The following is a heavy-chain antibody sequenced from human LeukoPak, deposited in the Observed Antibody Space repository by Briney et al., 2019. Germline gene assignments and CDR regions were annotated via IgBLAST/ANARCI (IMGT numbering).Heavy chain of an antibody. CDR2: INWNGGST. D-gene: IGHD3-16*01. Sequence: GGSLRLSCAASGFTFDDYGMSWVRQAPGKGLEWVSGINWNGGSTGYADSVKGRFTISRDNAKNSLHLQMNSLRAEDTALYYCARAWGVFFSFYSDYGARGPLVTVSS. CDR3: ARAWGVFFSFYSDY. J-gene: IGHJ4*02. V-gene: IGHV3-20*04. CDR1: GFTFDDYG.